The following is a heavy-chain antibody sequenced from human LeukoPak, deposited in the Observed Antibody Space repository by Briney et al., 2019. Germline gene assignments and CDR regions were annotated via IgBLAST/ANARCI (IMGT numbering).Heavy chain of an antibody. J-gene: IGHJ4*02. CDR2: ISSGSKNI. CDR1: GFTFSDHS. V-gene: IGHV3-21*06. CDR3: ASALLGIIPSY. D-gene: IGHD7-27*01. Sequence: GGSLRLSCAASGFTFSDHSVNWVRQAPGKGLEWVSSISSGSKNIFYADSVKGRFTISRDNAQNSLFLQMNSLRADDTAIYYCASALLGIIPSYWGRGTSVIVSS.